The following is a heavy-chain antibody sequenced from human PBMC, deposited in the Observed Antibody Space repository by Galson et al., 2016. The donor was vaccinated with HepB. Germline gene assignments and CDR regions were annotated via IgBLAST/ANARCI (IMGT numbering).Heavy chain of an antibody. CDR2: IVPMFGAT. CDR3: AREGCAGDCPKRFDP. CDR1: GGTFSTDG. V-gene: IGHV1-69*13. J-gene: IGHJ5*01. Sequence: SVKVSCKASGGTFSTDGLSWVRQAPGQGLEWMGGIVPMFGATNYAQKFQDRVTITADESTNTAYMELSSLRSEDTAIYYCAREGCAGDCPKRFDPWGQGTLVTVSS. D-gene: IGHD2-21*02.